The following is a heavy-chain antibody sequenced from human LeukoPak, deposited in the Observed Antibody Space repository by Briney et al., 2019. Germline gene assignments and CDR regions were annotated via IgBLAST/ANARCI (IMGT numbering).Heavy chain of an antibody. D-gene: IGHD2-21*02. CDR1: GYSFSNYW. CDR3: ARQPLVRDCGGDCEFDY. Sequence: GESLKISCKGSGYSFSNYWIGWVRQMPGKGLEWMGIIYPGDSNTRYSPSFQGQVAISADKSISTAYLQWTSLKASDTAIYYCARQPLVRDCGGDCEFDYWGQGTRVSVSS. V-gene: IGHV5-51*01. CDR2: IYPGDSNT. J-gene: IGHJ4*02.